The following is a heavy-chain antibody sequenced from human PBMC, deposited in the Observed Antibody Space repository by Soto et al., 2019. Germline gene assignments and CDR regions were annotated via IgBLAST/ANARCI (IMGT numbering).Heavy chain of an antibody. CDR2: IIPIFGTA. J-gene: IGHJ6*02. D-gene: IGHD1-26*01. Sequence: QVQLVQSGAEVKKPGSSVKVSCKASGGTFSSYAISWVRQAPGQGLEWMGGIIPIFGTANYAQKFQGRVTITADESTSTAYMELSSLRSEDTAVYYCARDGNSGSYYTPRDYYYGTDVWGQGTTVTVSS. V-gene: IGHV1-69*01. CDR1: GGTFSSYA. CDR3: ARDGNSGSYYTPRDYYYGTDV.